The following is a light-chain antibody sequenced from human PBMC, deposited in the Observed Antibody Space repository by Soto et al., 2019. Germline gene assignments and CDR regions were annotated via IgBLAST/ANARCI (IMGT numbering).Light chain of an antibody. CDR3: QQYGSSIQT. CDR2: GAS. Sequence: EIVLTQSPATLSLSPGERATLSCRASQSVSIYLAWYQQKPGQAPRLLIFGASHRAPDIPDRFSGSGSGTDFTLTISRLEPEDFAVYYCQQYGSSIQTFGQGTKVDI. V-gene: IGKV3-20*01. J-gene: IGKJ1*01. CDR1: QSVSIY.